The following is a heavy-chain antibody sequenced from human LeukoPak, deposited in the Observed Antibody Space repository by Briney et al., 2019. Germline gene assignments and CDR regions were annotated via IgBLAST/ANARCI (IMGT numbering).Heavy chain of an antibody. CDR1: GGSISSGGYY. CDR2: ISYSGST. V-gene: IGHV4-31*03. J-gene: IGHJ4*02. D-gene: IGHD2-2*01. Sequence: SQTLSLTCTVSGGSISSGGYYWSWIRQHPGKGLEWIRYISYSGSTYYNPSPKSRVTISVDTSKNQFSLKLSSVTAADTAVYYCARDLGYCSSTSCRYFDYWGQGTLVTVSS. CDR3: ARDLGYCSSTSCRYFDY.